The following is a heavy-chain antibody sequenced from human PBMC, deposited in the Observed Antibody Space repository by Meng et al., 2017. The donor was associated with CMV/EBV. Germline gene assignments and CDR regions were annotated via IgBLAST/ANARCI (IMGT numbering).Heavy chain of an antibody. D-gene: IGHD3-3*01. CDR2: IKQDGSEK. CDR1: GFTFSSYW. Sequence: LSLTGAASGFTFSSYWMSWVRQAPGKGLEWVANIKQDGSEKYYVDSVKGRFAISRDNAKNSLYLQMNSLRAEDTAVYYCARDWRYPDAFDIWGQGTMVTVSS. V-gene: IGHV3-7*01. CDR3: ARDWRYPDAFDI. J-gene: IGHJ3*02.